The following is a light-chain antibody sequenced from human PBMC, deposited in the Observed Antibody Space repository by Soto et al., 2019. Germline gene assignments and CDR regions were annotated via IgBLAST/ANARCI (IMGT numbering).Light chain of an antibody. J-gene: IGKJ3*01. Sequence: EIVLTQSPATLSLSPGERATLSCRASQSVSGYLAWYQQKPGQAPRLLIYDTSTRAPGVPARFSGSGSGTDFTLTVSSLLPEDSAVYYCQQRSSWPTFGPGTKVDIK. CDR1: QSVSGY. CDR2: DTS. V-gene: IGKV3-11*01. CDR3: QQRSSWPT.